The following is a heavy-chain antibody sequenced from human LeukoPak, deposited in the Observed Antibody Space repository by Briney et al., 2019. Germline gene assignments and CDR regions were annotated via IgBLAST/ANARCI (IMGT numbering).Heavy chain of an antibody. CDR1: GFTFSSYA. CDR2: ISYDGSNK. CDR3: ARGTADGYATLDY. D-gene: IGHD5-24*01. V-gene: IGHV3-30-3*01. Sequence: PGRSLRLSCAASGFTFSSYAMHWVRQAPGKGLEWVAVISYDGSNKYYADSVKGRFTISRDNSKNTLYLQMNSLRAEDTAVYYCARGTADGYATLDYWGQGTLVTVSS. J-gene: IGHJ4*02.